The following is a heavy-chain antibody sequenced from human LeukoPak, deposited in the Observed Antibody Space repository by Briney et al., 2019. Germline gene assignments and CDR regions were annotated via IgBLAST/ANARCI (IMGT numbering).Heavy chain of an antibody. CDR2: INQDGSEK. CDR3: TTFYTRLTDY. D-gene: IGHD2/OR15-2a*01. Sequence: GALRPFFSGPGFPLNSYLVNLVRPAPGKGPEWLASINQDGSEKYYVDSVKGRFTISRDNAKNSLYLQMNSLRAEDTAVYYCTTFYTRLTDYWGQGTLVTVSS. V-gene: IGHV3-7*05. CDR1: GFPLNSYL. J-gene: IGHJ4*02.